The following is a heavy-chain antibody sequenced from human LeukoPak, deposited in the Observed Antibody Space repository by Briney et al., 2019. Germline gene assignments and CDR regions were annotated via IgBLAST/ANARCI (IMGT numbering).Heavy chain of an antibody. CDR3: ARGTTILIS. Sequence: PGGSLRLSCAAYGFTFSSYWMSWVRQAPGKGLEWVANIKQDGSERYYVDSVKGRFTISRDNAKNSLYLQMNSLRAEDTAVYYCARGTTILISWGQGTMVTVSS. CDR2: IKQDGSER. CDR1: GFTFSSYW. J-gene: IGHJ3*01. D-gene: IGHD5-24*01. V-gene: IGHV3-7*01.